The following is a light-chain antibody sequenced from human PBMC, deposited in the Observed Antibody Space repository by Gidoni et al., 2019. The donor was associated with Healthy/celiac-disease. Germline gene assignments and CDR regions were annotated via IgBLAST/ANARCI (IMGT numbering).Light chain of an antibody. V-gene: IGKV3-11*01. Sequence: EIVLTQSPATLSLSPGERATLSCRASQSVSSYLAWYQQKPGQAPRLLIYDASNRATGIPARFSGRGSGTDFTLTISSLEPEDFAVYYCQQRSNWPMCSFXQXTKLEIK. CDR1: QSVSSY. CDR2: DAS. CDR3: QQRSNWPMCS. J-gene: IGKJ2*04.